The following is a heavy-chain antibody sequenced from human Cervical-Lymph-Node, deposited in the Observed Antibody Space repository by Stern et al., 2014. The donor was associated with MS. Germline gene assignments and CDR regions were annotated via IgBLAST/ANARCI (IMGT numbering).Heavy chain of an antibody. Sequence: QVQLQESGPGLVKPSQTLSLTCTVTGGSISSGEYYWSWIRQSPGKGLEWIGYIHNSGTTYYNPSLQSRVTISVDTSKNQFSLKLRSVTAADTAVYYCSRDADGYSLVFGYWGRGTLVTVSS. CDR2: IHNSGTT. J-gene: IGHJ4*02. CDR1: GGSISSGEYY. D-gene: IGHD5-24*01. V-gene: IGHV4-30-4*01. CDR3: SRDADGYSLVFGY.